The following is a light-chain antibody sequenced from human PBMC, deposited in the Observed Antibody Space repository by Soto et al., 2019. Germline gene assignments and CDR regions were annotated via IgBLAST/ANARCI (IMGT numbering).Light chain of an antibody. CDR1: QSVSSN. CDR2: GAS. Sequence: EIVMTQSPATLSVSPGERATLSCRASQSVSSNLAWYHQKPGQDPRLLIYGASTRATGIPARFSGSGSGTEFTLTISSLQSEDFAVYYCQQYNNWPPLTFGGGTKVEIK. V-gene: IGKV3-15*01. CDR3: QQYNNWPPLT. J-gene: IGKJ4*01.